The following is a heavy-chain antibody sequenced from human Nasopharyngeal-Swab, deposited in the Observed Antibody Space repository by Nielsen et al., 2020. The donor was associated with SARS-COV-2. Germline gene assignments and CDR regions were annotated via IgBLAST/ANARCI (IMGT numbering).Heavy chain of an antibody. CDR2: IYYSGRT. D-gene: IGHD3-16*01. V-gene: IGHV4-39*01. J-gene: IGHJ3*02. CDR3: ARHGGTPGAFDI. CDR1: GGSISSSSHY. Sequence: SATLSLTCTVSGGSISSSSHYWGWIRQPPGKGLEWIGSIYYSGRTYCNPSLKSRVTISVDTSKNQFSLKLSSVTAADAAVYYCARHGGTPGAFDIWGQGTMVTVSS.